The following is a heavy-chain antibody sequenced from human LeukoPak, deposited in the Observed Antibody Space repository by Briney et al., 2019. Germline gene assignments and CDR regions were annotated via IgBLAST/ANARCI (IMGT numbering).Heavy chain of an antibody. V-gene: IGHV3-23*01. Sequence: GGSLRLSCAASGFTFSSYAMSWVRQAPGKGLEWVSAISGSGGSTYYADSVKGRFTISRDNSKNTLYLQMNSLRAEDTAVYYCAKDLLNYYDSSGYGNWGQGTLVTVSS. CDR2: ISGSGGST. CDR1: GFTFSSYA. CDR3: AKDLLNYYDSSGYGN. J-gene: IGHJ4*02. D-gene: IGHD3-22*01.